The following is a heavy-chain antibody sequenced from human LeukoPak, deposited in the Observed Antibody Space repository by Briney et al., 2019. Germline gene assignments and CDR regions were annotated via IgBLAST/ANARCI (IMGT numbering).Heavy chain of an antibody. Sequence: GGSLRLSCAASGFTFSTSWMTWVRQAPGKGLEWVANIKQDGSENYYVDSVKGRFTISRDNAKNSLYLQMNSLRAEDTAVYYCARFYRVAAQNWFDPWGQGTLVTVSS. CDR2: IKQDGSEN. V-gene: IGHV3-7*01. J-gene: IGHJ5*02. CDR1: GFTFSTSW. D-gene: IGHD2-15*01. CDR3: ARFYRVAAQNWFDP.